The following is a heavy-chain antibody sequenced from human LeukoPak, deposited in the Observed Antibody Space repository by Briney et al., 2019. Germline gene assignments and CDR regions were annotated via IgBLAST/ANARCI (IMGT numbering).Heavy chain of an antibody. D-gene: IGHD5-12*01. J-gene: IGHJ4*02. CDR2: ISAYKGNT. CDR1: GYTFTSYG. Sequence: GASVKVSCKASGYTFTSYGISWVRQAPGQGLEWMGWISAYKGNTNYAQKLQGRVTMTTDTSTSTAYMELRSLRSDDTAVYYCARAPLLLRFLTLDYWGQGTLVTVSS. V-gene: IGHV1-18*01. CDR3: ARAPLLLRFLTLDY.